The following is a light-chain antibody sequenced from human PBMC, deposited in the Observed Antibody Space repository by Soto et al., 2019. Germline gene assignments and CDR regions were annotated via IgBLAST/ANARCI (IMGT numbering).Light chain of an antibody. J-gene: IGKJ4*01. CDR3: QQYGSSAPLT. CDR2: GAS. V-gene: IGKV3-20*01. Sequence: IVMTQSPVTLSLSPGERATLSCRAIQSVSSSFLAWYQLKPRQAPRLLIYGASSRATGIPDRFSGSGSGTDFTLTISRLEPEDFAVYYCQQYGSSAPLTFGGGTKVDIK. CDR1: QSVSSSF.